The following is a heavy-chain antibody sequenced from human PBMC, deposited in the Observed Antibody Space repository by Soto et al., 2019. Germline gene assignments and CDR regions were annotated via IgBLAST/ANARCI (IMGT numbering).Heavy chain of an antibody. CDR3: AGGGTTGDQSYYFDY. Sequence: SETLSLTCAVNGGSFSGYYWSWIRQPPGKGLEWIGEINHSGSTNYNPSLKSRVTISVNTSKNQFSLKLSSVTAADTAVYYCAGGGTTGDQSYYFDYWGQGTLVTVSS. D-gene: IGHD7-27*01. V-gene: IGHV4-34*01. CDR2: INHSGST. J-gene: IGHJ4*02. CDR1: GGSFSGYY.